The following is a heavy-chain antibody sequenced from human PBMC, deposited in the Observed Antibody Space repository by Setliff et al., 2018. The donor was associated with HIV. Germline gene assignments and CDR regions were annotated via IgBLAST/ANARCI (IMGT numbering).Heavy chain of an antibody. Sequence: SETLSLTCSVSGASITRGGDFWSWIRQHPGKGLEWIGYIYYTGSTYYNPSLRSRVSISLDTSKNHFSLTLSSVTATDTALYYCARVSSSYYFLGAFDSWGQGTLVTVSS. CDR2: IYYTGST. J-gene: IGHJ4*02. V-gene: IGHV4-31*03. CDR1: GASITRGGDF. CDR3: ARVSSSYYFLGAFDS. D-gene: IGHD6-13*01.